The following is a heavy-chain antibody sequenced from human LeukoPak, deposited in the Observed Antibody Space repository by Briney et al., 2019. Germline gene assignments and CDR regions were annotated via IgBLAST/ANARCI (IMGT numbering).Heavy chain of an antibody. V-gene: IGHV1-24*01. CDR3: ATGTIVVVPAAIGAFDY. J-gene: IGHJ4*02. Sequence: GASVKVSCTVSGYTLTELSMRWVRQAPGKGLEWMGGFDPEDGETIYAQKLQRRVTMTEHTSTDTAYMELSSLRSEDTAVYYFATGTIVVVPAAIGAFDYWGQGTLVTVSS. CDR1: GYTLTELS. D-gene: IGHD2-2*01. CDR2: FDPEDGET.